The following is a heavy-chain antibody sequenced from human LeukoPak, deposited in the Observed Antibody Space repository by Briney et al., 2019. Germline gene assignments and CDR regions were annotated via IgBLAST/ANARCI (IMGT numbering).Heavy chain of an antibody. CDR1: GFTFSSYG. V-gene: IGHV3-7*01. D-gene: IGHD3-22*01. J-gene: IGHJ3*02. CDR3: ARNLRLMYYYDSSGYYYYPSDAFDI. Sequence: PGGSLRLSCAASGFTFSSYGMHWVRQAPGKGLEWVANIKQDGSEKYYVDSVKGRFTISRDDAKNSLYLQMNSLRAEDTAVYYCARNLRLMYYYDSSGYYYYPSDAFDIWGQGTMVTVSS. CDR2: IKQDGSEK.